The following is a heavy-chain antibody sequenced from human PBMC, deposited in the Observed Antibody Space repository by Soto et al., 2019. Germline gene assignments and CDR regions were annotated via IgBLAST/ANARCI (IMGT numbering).Heavy chain of an antibody. CDR2: IYRTGRT. CDR3: ASRDPGTSVDY. J-gene: IGHJ4*02. D-gene: IGHD1-7*01. V-gene: IGHV4-4*02. Sequence: PSETLSLTCAVSGGSFTSNNWWTWFRQPPGQGLEWIGEIYRTGRTNYNPSLKSRVTISLDKSEKQFSLKVTSLTAADTAVYYCASRDPGTSVDYWGQGTLVTSPQ. CDR1: GGSFTSNNW.